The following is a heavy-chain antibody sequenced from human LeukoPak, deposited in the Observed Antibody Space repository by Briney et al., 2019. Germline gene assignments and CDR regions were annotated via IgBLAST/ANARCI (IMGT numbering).Heavy chain of an antibody. D-gene: IGHD6-13*01. V-gene: IGHV1-2*02. Sequence: GASVKVSCKASGYTFNGYYMHWVRQAPGQGLEWMGWINPNSGGTNYAQKFQGRVTMTRDTSISTAYMELSRLRSDDTAVYYCARASPGYSSSWYDFDYWGQGTLVTVSS. CDR2: INPNSGGT. J-gene: IGHJ4*02. CDR3: ARASPGYSSSWYDFDY. CDR1: GYTFNGYY.